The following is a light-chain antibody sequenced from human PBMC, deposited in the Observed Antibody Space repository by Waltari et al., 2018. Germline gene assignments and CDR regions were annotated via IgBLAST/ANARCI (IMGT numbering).Light chain of an antibody. Sequence: DVVMTQSPLSLPVTLGQPASISCRSSQTLLYSDGDTYLNWFQQRQGQSPRRLIYKVSNRDSGVPDRFSGSGSGTDFTLKISRVEAEDVGGYSCMQGTHWPRTFGQGTRLEIK. CDR3: MQGTHWPRT. CDR1: QTLLYSDGDTY. J-gene: IGKJ5*01. V-gene: IGKV2-30*01. CDR2: KVS.